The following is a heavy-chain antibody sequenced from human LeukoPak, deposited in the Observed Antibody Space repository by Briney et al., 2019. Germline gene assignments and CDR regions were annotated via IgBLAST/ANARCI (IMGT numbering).Heavy chain of an antibody. Sequence: GGSLRLSCAASGFTFSNAWMSWVRQAPGKGVEWVGRIKSKTDGGTTDYAAPVKGRFTISRDDSKNTLYLQMNSLKTEDTAVYYCTTDPPYCSSTSCYTYYYYYMDVWGKGTTVTVSS. J-gene: IGHJ6*03. CDR2: IKSKTDGGTT. CDR1: GFTFSNAW. V-gene: IGHV3-15*01. D-gene: IGHD2-2*02. CDR3: TTDPPYCSSTSCYTYYYYYMDV.